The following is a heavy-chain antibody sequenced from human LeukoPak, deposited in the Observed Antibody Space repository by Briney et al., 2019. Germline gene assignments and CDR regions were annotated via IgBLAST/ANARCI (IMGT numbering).Heavy chain of an antibody. CDR1: GYTFTGYY. CDR2: INPNSGGT. Sequence: LRASVKVSCKASGYTFTGYYMHWVRQAPGQGLEWMGWINPNSGGTNYAQKFQGRVTMTRDTSISTAYMELSRLRSDDTAVYYCARARGYSYGYQGIRFDPWGQGTLVTVSS. V-gene: IGHV1-2*02. D-gene: IGHD5-18*01. CDR3: ARARGYSYGYQGIRFDP. J-gene: IGHJ5*02.